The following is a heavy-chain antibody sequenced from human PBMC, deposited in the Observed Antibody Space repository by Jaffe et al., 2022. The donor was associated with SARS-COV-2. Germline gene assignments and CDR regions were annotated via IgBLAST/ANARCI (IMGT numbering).Heavy chain of an antibody. V-gene: IGHV1-69*02. Sequence: QVQLVQSGAEVKKPGSSVKVSCKASGGTFSSYTISWVRQAPGQGLEWMGRIIPILGIANYAQKFQGRVTITADKSTSTAYMELSSLRSEDTAVYYCARLALPYGFDYWGQGTLVTVSS. CDR1: GGTFSSYT. D-gene: IGHD1-7*01. J-gene: IGHJ4*02. CDR2: IIPILGIA. CDR3: ARLALPYGFDY.